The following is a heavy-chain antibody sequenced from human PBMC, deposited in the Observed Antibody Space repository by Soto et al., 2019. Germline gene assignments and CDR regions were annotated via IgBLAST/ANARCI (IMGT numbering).Heavy chain of an antibody. CDR1: GFTFSNAW. V-gene: IGHV3-15*01. D-gene: IGHD1-26*01. J-gene: IGHJ4*02. CDR2: IKGKTDGGTT. Sequence: NPGGSLRLSCAASGFTFSNAWMSWVRQAPGKGLEWVGRIKGKTDGGTTDYAAPVKGRFTISRDDSKNTLYLQMNSLKTEDTAVYYCTTDGLRPGLSPGGSGSYYFPWSAYWGQGTLVTVSS. CDR3: TTDGLRPGLSPGGSGSYYFPWSAY.